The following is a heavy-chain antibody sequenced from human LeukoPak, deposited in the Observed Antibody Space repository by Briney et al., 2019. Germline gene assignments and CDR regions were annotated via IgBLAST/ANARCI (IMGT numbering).Heavy chain of an antibody. CDR2: IYSGGST. D-gene: IGHD3-10*01. CDR3: AARYSSGSYYYGGFDP. V-gene: IGHV3-53*01. CDR1: GFSFSSYW. Sequence: GGSLRLSCVASGFSFSSYWMHWVRQAPGKGLEWVSVIYSGGSTYYADSVKGRFTISRDNSKNTLYLQMNSLRAEDTAVYYCAARYSSGSYYYGGFDPWGQGTLVTVSS. J-gene: IGHJ5*02.